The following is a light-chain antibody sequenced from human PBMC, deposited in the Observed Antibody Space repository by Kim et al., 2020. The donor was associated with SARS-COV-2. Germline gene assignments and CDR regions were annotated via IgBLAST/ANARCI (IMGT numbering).Light chain of an antibody. CDR1: QTINNK. CDR3: QQSNDWPPLT. Sequence: SPGERATLSCRASQTINNKLVWYQQKPGQAPRLLIYDATTRATGVPARFIGSGSKTDFTLTISSLQSEDFAVYYCQQSNDWPPLTFGQGTKVDIK. J-gene: IGKJ1*01. V-gene: IGKV3-15*01. CDR2: DAT.